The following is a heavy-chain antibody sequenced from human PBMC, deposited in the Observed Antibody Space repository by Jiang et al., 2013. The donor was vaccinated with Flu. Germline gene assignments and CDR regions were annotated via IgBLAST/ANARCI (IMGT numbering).Heavy chain of an antibody. Sequence: SGAEVKKPGSSVKVSCKASGGTFSSYAISWVRQAPGQGLEWMGGIIPILGIANYAQKFQGRVTITADKSTSTAYMELSSLRSEDTAVYYCARDGYCSGGSCYSYYWGQGTLVTVSS. CDR3: ARDGYCSGGSCYSYY. CDR1: GGTFSSYA. D-gene: IGHD2-15*01. CDR2: IIPILGIA. V-gene: IGHV1-69*10. J-gene: IGHJ4*02.